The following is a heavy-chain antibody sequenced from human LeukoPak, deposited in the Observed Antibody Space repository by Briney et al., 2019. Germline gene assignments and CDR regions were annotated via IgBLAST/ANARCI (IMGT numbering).Heavy chain of an antibody. V-gene: IGHV3-7*01. CDR3: AREASSGWYGGLYCFDY. D-gene: IGHD6-19*01. CDR2: IKQDGSEK. CDR1: GFTFSSYW. J-gene: IGHJ4*02. Sequence: PGGSLRLSCAASGFTFSSYWMSWVRQAPGKGLEWVANIKQDGSEKYYVDSVKGRFTISRDNAKNSLYLQMNSLRAEDTAVYYCAREASSGWYGGLYCFDYWGQGTLVTVSS.